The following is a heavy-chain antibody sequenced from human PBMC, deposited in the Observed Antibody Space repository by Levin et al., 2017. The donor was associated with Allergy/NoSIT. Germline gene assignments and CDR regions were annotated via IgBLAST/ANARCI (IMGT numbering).Heavy chain of an antibody. J-gene: IGHJ6*02. CDR3: AAGTTAPAPYYYYGMDV. D-gene: IGHD1-1*01. Sequence: SVKVSCKASGFTFTSSAVQWVRQARGQRLEWIGWIVVGSGNTNYAQKFQERVTITRDMSTSTAYMELSSLRSEDTAVYYCAAGTTAPAPYYYYGMDVWGQGTTVTVSS. V-gene: IGHV1-58*01. CDR2: IVVGSGNT. CDR1: GFTFTSSA.